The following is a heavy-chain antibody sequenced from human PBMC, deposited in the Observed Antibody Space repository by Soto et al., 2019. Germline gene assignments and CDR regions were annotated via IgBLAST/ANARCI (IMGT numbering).Heavy chain of an antibody. J-gene: IGHJ6*02. V-gene: IGHV3-23*01. CDR3: AKTREVDTSSWGRLYYYYGMDV. CDR1: GFTFSSYA. Sequence: EVQLLESGGGLVQPWGSLRLSCAASGFTFSSYAMSWVRQAPGKGLEWVSAISGSGGSTYYADSVKGRFTISRDNSKNTLYLQMNSLRAEDTAVYYCAKTREVDTSSWGRLYYYYGMDVWGQGTTVTVSS. CDR2: ISGSGGST. D-gene: IGHD5-18*01.